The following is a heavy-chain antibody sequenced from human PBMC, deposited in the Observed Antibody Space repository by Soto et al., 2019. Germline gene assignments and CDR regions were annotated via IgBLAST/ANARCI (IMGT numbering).Heavy chain of an antibody. Sequence: QVQLQQWGAGLLKSSETLSLTCAVSGGSFSPYCWTWIRQSPGKGLEWIGEISPSGVTQYGPSLRGRVTVSVDTSKNQFSLNLNSVTAADTAVYYCARVQVRRGNGSGYLNGFDIWGQGTMVTVSS. CDR3: ARVQVRRGNGSGYLNGFDI. J-gene: IGHJ3*02. CDR2: ISPSGVT. V-gene: IGHV4-34*01. D-gene: IGHD3-3*01. CDR1: GGSFSPYC.